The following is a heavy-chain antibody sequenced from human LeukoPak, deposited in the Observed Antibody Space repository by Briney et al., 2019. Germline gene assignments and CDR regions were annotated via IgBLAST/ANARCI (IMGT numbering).Heavy chain of an antibody. CDR2: IISSSSYI. CDR3: ARSRYGSGSYGAFDI. Sequence: GGSLRLSCAASGFPFSSHGMHWVRQTPAKGLEWVSSIISSSSYIYYADSVKGRFTISRDNAKNSLYLQMNSLSAEDTAVYYCARSRYGSGSYGAFDIWGQGTMVTVSS. V-gene: IGHV3-21*01. D-gene: IGHD3-10*01. J-gene: IGHJ3*02. CDR1: GFPFSSHG.